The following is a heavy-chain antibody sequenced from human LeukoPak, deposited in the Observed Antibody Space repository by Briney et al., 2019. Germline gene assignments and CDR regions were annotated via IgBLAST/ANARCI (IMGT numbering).Heavy chain of an antibody. CDR1: GFTFSSYW. CDR2: IMQEGSEK. CDR3: ARDPGRDSSGWSEYFQH. J-gene: IGHJ1*01. V-gene: IGHV3-7*03. Sequence: GGSLRLSCAASGFTFSSYWMSWVRQAPGRGLEWVANIMQEGSEKHYVDSVGGRFTISRDNAKNSLYHQMNSLRAEDTAVYYCARDPGRDSSGWSEYFQHWGQGTLVTVSS. D-gene: IGHD6-19*01.